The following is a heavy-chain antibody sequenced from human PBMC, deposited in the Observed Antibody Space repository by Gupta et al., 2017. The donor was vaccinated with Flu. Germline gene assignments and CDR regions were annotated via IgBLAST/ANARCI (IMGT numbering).Heavy chain of an antibody. CDR2: INHSGST. V-gene: IGHV4-34*01. J-gene: IGHJ6*02. D-gene: IGHD4-17*01. CDR3: ATTTVTSPYYYYGMDV. Sequence: QVQLQQWGAGLLKPSETLSLTCAVYGGSFSGYYWSWIRQPPGKGLEWIGEINHSGSTNYNPSLKSRVTISVDTSKNQFSLKLSSVTAADTAVYYCATTTVTSPYYYYGMDVWGQGTTVTVSS. CDR1: GGSFSGYY.